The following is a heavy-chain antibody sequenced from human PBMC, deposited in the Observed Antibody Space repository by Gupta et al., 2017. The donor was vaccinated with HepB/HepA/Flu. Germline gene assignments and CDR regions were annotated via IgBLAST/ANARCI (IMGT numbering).Heavy chain of an antibody. CDR1: GFSFSGSA. V-gene: IGHV3-73*01. Sequence: EVQLVESGGGLVQPGGSLKLSCAASGFSFSGSAMYWVRQASGKGLEWVGRIRNKAGNYETTYDASMEGRFTISRDDSKKMAYLQMNSLKTEDTAVYFCTGATGYYYFGMDVWGQGTTVTVSS. CDR3: TGATGYYYFGMDV. CDR2: IRNKAGNYET. J-gene: IGHJ6*02. D-gene: IGHD1-14*01.